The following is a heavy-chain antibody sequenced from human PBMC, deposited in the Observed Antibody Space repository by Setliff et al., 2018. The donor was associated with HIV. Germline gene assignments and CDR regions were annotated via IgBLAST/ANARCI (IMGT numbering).Heavy chain of an antibody. J-gene: IGHJ4*02. Sequence: GGSLRLSCAASGFTFSDVWVNWVRQAPGRGLEWVGRIKNRPAGGTTEYAAPVKGRFTISRDDSKSMAYLQMNSLKIEDTALYFCSINSPLSSWGQGTLVTVSS. CDR1: GFTFSDVW. V-gene: IGHV3-15*01. D-gene: IGHD6-6*01. CDR2: IKNRPAGGTT. CDR3: SINSPLSS.